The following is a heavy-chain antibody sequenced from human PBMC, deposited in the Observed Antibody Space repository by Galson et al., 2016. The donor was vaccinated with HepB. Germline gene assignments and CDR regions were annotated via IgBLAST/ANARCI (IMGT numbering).Heavy chain of an antibody. CDR1: GLTFNIQY. J-gene: IGHJ4*02. Sequence: SLRLSCAVSGLTFNIQYMSWVRQAPGKGLEWVANIEKDGSEESYVDSVKGRFTISRDNAKNSAYLQMNNVKAEDTAIYYCVAGAGWLPDYWGQGTLVSVSS. D-gene: IGHD6-19*01. CDR2: IEKDGSEE. V-gene: IGHV3-7*03. CDR3: VAGAGWLPDY.